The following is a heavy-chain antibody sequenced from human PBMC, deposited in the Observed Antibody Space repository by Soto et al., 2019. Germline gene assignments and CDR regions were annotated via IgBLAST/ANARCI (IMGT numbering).Heavy chain of an antibody. D-gene: IGHD2-21*01. J-gene: IGHJ4*02. CDR2: IYYDGST. Sequence: PSETLSLTCTVSGGSITSYYWSWIRQPPGKGLEWIGFIYYDGSTKSNPSLKSRVTISVDTSKNQISLKLNSVTAADTAVYYCARAGQSYLIPYFDFWGRGILVTVSS. V-gene: IGHV4-59*01. CDR3: ARAGQSYLIPYFDF. CDR1: GGSITSYY.